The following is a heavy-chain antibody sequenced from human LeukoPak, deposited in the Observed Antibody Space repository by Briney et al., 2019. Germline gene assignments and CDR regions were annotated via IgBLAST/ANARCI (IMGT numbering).Heavy chain of an antibody. Sequence: GGSLRLSCAASGFSFSTYWMSWVRQAPWRGLEWVANIKPHGSEKYYVDSVKGRFTISRDNAKNSLYLQMNSLRAEDTAVYYCARARSGPYGSGSLDAFDIWGQGTMVTVSS. D-gene: IGHD3-10*01. J-gene: IGHJ3*02. CDR3: ARARSGPYGSGSLDAFDI. CDR1: GFSFSTYW. CDR2: IKPHGSEK. V-gene: IGHV3-7*01.